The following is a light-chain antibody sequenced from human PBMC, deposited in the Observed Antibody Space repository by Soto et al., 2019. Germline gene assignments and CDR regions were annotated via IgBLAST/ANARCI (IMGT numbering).Light chain of an antibody. CDR2: EGS. V-gene: IGLV2-23*01. CDR3: CSYAGTRTLV. J-gene: IGLJ2*01. Sequence: QSALTQPACVSGSPGQSITISCTGTSSDVGSYNLVSWYQQHPGKAPKLMIYEGSKRPSGVSNRFSGSKSGNTASLTISGLQAEDEADYYCCSYAGTRTLVFGGGTKLTVL. CDR1: SSDVGSYNL.